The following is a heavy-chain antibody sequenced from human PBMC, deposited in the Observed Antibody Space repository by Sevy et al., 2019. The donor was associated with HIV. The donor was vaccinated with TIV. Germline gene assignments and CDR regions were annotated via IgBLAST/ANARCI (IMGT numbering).Heavy chain of an antibody. D-gene: IGHD3-10*01. Sequence: ASVKVSCKASGYTFTSNAISWVRQAPGQGLEWMGWSDPYKGNTNYAQTFQGRVTMTTDTSTSTAYMELRSLKSDDTAVYYCARDVRFILVWGVIKDHFAMDVWGQGTTVTVSS. CDR3: ARDVRFILVWGVIKDHFAMDV. J-gene: IGHJ6*02. CDR1: GYTFTSNA. V-gene: IGHV1-18*01. CDR2: SDPYKGNT.